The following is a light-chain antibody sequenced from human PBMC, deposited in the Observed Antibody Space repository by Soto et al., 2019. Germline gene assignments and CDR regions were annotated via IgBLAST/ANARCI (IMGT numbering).Light chain of an antibody. CDR3: QQYGSSLLTWT. Sequence: EIVLTQSPGTLSLSPGERATLSCRASQSVSSSYLAWYQQKPGQAPRLLIYGASSRATGIPDRFSGSGSGTDFTLTISRLEPEDFAVYYCQQYGSSLLTWTFGQGTKVDI. CDR2: GAS. J-gene: IGKJ1*01. V-gene: IGKV3-20*01. CDR1: QSVSSSY.